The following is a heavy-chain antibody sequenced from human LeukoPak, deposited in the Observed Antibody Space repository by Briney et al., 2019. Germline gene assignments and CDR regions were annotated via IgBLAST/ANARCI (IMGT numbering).Heavy chain of an antibody. D-gene: IGHD3-9*01. Sequence: SETLSLTCTVSGGSISSYYWSWIRQPPGKGLEWIGYIYDSGSTNYNPSLKSRVTISVDTSKNQFSLKLSSVTAADTAVYYCARGYYDILTGYLRDLDYWGQGTLVTVSS. CDR3: ARGYYDILTGYLRDLDY. CDR2: IYDSGST. CDR1: GGSISSYY. J-gene: IGHJ4*02. V-gene: IGHV4-59*01.